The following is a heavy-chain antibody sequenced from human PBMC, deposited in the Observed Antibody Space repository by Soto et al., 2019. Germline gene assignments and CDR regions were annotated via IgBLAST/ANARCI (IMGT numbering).Heavy chain of an antibody. Sequence: EVQLLESGGGLVQPGGSLRLSCAASGFTFSNYAMSWVRQAPGKGLEWVSGIGGRATSAYYADSVKGRFAISRDNSYNTLFLQLNSLRAEDTAVYYCAKSRYSDSSGDFYDFRGQGTLVSVSS. CDR2: IGGRATSA. D-gene: IGHD3-22*01. V-gene: IGHV3-23*01. CDR3: AKSRYSDSSGDFYDF. CDR1: GFTFSNYA. J-gene: IGHJ4*02.